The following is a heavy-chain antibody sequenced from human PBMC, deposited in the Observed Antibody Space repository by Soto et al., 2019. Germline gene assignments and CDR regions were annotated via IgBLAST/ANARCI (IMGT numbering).Heavy chain of an antibody. D-gene: IGHD2-2*01. Sequence: GASVKVSCKASGGTFSSYAISWVRQAPGQGLEWMGGIIPIFATANYAQKFQGRVTITADESTSTAYMELSSLRSEDTAVYYCARVEWCSSTSCYLTDHYYYGMDVWGQGTTVTVS. J-gene: IGHJ6*02. CDR2: IIPIFATA. V-gene: IGHV1-69*13. CDR1: GGTFSSYA. CDR3: ARVEWCSSTSCYLTDHYYYGMDV.